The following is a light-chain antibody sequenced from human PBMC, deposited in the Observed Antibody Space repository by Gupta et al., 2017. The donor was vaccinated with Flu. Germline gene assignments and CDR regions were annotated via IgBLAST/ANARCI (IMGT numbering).Light chain of an antibody. V-gene: IGKV3-15*01. CDR2: RAS. Sequence: EIVMTQSPATLSVSPGERVTLSCRASQNIASKLAWYQQKPGQPPRLLIYRASTSYPDIPARFSGRGSGKKLTLTISSRQSEDFASYYCQQDHNWPPLTFGGGTKVEIK. J-gene: IGKJ4*01. CDR3: QQDHNWPPLT. CDR1: QNIASK.